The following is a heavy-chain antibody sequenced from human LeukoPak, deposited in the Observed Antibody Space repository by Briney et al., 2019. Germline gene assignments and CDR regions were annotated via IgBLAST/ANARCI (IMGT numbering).Heavy chain of an antibody. J-gene: IGHJ4*02. Sequence: GGSLRLSCVASGFTFCAYAVGWVRRAPGMGLEWVSSISVSGSQTDYADSVKGRFTISRDNSKNTFYLQMNSLRAEDTAVYYCGKGTPPPVYWGPGTLVTVSS. CDR1: GFTFCAYA. CDR3: GKGTPPPVY. CDR2: ISVSGSQT. V-gene: IGHV3-23*01. D-gene: IGHD1-14*01.